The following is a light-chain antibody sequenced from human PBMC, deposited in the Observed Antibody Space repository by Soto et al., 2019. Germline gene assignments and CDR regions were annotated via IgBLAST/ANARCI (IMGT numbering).Light chain of an antibody. CDR3: CSYAGSGTDNYV. Sequence: QSVLNQPSSLSGSPGQSITISCTGTSSDIGTYNLVSSYQHYPGKAPKLMIYEGIKRPSGVSNRFSGSKSGNTAFLTISGLQAEEEADYYCCSYAGSGTDNYVFGSGTKVTVL. V-gene: IGLV2-23*01. CDR2: EGI. J-gene: IGLJ1*01. CDR1: SSDIGTYNL.